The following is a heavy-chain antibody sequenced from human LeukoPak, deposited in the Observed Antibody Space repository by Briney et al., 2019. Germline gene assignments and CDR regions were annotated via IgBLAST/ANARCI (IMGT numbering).Heavy chain of an antibody. Sequence: PSETLSLTCAVSGGSISSGGYYWSWIRQPPGKGLEWIGEINHSGSTNYNPSLKSRVTISVDTSKNQFSLKLSSVTAADTAVYYCARVRGGPGYSSSSSYYYYGMDVWGQGTTVTVSS. D-gene: IGHD6-6*01. CDR3: ARVRGGPGYSSSSSYYYYGMDV. V-gene: IGHV4-34*01. J-gene: IGHJ6*02. CDR2: INHSGST. CDR1: GGSISSGGYY.